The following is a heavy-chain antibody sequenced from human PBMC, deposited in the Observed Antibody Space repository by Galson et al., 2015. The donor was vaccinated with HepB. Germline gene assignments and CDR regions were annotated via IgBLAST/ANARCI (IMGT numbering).Heavy chain of an antibody. CDR3: AGAFYPLHTGWFDP. CDR1: GFPVSNNY. D-gene: IGHD2/OR15-2a*01. Sequence: SLRLSCAASGFPVSNNYMSWVRQAPGKELEWVSAIYSEGSVYYADSVKGRFTISKDNSKNTLYLQMNSLRGEDTAVYYCAGAFYPLHTGWFDPWGQGTLVTVSS. V-gene: IGHV3-53*01. J-gene: IGHJ5*02. CDR2: IYSEGSV.